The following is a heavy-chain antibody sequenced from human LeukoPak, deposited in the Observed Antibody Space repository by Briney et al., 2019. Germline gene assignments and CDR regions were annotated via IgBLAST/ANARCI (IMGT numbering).Heavy chain of an antibody. V-gene: IGHV3-33*01. CDR2: VWYDGSNK. J-gene: IGHJ5*02. Sequence: GRSLRLSCAASGFTFSSYGMHWVRQAPGKGLEWVAVVWYDGSNKYYADSVKGRFTISRDNSKNTLYLLMNSLRAEDTAVYYCARDKNYDILTGYSPPWGQGTLVTVSS. CDR3: ARDKNYDILTGYSPP. CDR1: GFTFSSYG. D-gene: IGHD3-9*01.